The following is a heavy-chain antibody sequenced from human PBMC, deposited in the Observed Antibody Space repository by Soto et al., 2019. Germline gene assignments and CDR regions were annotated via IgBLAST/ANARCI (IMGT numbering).Heavy chain of an antibody. CDR3: ARARGYCTNGVCQFDY. V-gene: IGHV3-21*01. CDR2: ISGSSSYI. CDR1: GFTFSSYS. J-gene: IGHJ4*02. D-gene: IGHD2-8*01. Sequence: GGSLRLSCAASGFTFSSYSMNWVRQAPGKGLEWVSSISGSSSYIYYADSVKGRFTISRDNAKNSLYLQMNSLRAEDTAVYYCARARGYCTNGVCQFDYWGQGTLVTVSS.